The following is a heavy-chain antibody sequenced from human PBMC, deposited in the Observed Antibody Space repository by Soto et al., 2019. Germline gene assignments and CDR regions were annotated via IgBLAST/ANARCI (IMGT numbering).Heavy chain of an antibody. CDR3: ARRWEEGRVDY. D-gene: IGHD1-26*01. Sequence: QVQLQESGPGLMKPSGTLSLTCAVSGGSISSSHWWSWVRQPPGKGLEWIGEIYHSGNTNYNPARKSRVTMAVDKSRNQFSLKLSSVTAADTAVYYCARRWEEGRVDYWGQGTLVTVSS. CDR1: GGSISSSHW. J-gene: IGHJ4*02. V-gene: IGHV4-4*02. CDR2: IYHSGNT.